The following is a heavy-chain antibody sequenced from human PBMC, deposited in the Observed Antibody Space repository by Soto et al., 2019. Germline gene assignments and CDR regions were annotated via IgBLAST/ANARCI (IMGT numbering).Heavy chain of an antibody. J-gene: IGHJ4*02. Sequence: EVQLVETGGGLIQPGGSLRLSCAASGFNVGSHYMNWVRQAPGKGLEWVSLVDRGGATYYAESVKGRFTISRDNSHSMVYLQMNSLRAEDTAVYYCARDSEGSSSWDYFDYWGQGTLVTVFS. V-gene: IGHV3-53*02. CDR1: GFNVGSHY. CDR3: ARDSEGSSSWDYFDY. D-gene: IGHD6-13*01. CDR2: VDRGGAT.